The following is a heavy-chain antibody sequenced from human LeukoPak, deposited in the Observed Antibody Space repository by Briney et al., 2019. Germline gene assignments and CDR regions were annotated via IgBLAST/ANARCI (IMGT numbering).Heavy chain of an antibody. CDR3: ARIEIFPGGGVDY. CDR1: GYSFTTYW. CDR2: IYPGDSDT. J-gene: IGHJ4*02. V-gene: IGHV5-51*01. D-gene: IGHD1-26*01. Sequence: GESLKISCKGSGYSFTTYWIAWVRQMPGKGLEWMGIIYPGDSDTRYSPSFQGQVTISADKSISTAYLQWSSLKASDTAMYYCARIEIFPGGGVDYWGQGTLVTVSS.